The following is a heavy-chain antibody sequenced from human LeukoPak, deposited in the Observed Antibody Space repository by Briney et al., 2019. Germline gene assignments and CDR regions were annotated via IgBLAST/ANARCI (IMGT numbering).Heavy chain of an antibody. CDR1: GGPFSGYY. CDR2: INHSGNT. D-gene: IGHD1-14*01. Sequence: SATLSLTCGVSGGPFSGYYWTWIRQLPGKGLEWMGEINHSGNTIYNPSLKSRVIISIDTSKNQISLNMRSVTAADTAVYYCARGRNWETFYHYCMDVWGNGTTVTVSS. J-gene: IGHJ6*03. V-gene: IGHV4-34*01. CDR3: ARGRNWETFYHYCMDV.